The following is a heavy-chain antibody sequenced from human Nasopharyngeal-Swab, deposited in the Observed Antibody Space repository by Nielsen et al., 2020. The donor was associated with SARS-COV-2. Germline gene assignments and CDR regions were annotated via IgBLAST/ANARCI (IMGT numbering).Heavy chain of an antibody. D-gene: IGHD5-12*01. J-gene: IGHJ6*03. CDR2: MNPNRGNT. Sequence: ASVKVSCKASGYTFTSYAINWVRQATGKGLEWMGWMNPNRGNTGYAQKLQGRVTMHRNTSIRTAYMVLRRLRSEDTALYYCARGFIVATIFHYYYYMNVWGKGTTVTVSS. CDR1: GYTFTSYA. V-gene: IGHV1-8*01. CDR3: ARGFIVATIFHYYYYMNV.